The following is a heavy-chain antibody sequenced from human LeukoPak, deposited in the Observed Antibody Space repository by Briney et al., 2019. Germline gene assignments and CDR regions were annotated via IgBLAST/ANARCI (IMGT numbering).Heavy chain of an antibody. CDR2: IKQDGSEK. J-gene: IGHJ4*02. CDR3: ARVMRDAANFDY. Sequence: GRSLGLSCAASGFTFSSYWMGWVRQAPGKGLEWVANIKQDGSEKYYVDSVKGRFTISRDNAKSSLHLQMNSLRAEDTAVYYCARVMRDAANFDYWGQGTLVTVSS. V-gene: IGHV3-7*05. D-gene: IGHD6-25*01. CDR1: GFTFSSYW.